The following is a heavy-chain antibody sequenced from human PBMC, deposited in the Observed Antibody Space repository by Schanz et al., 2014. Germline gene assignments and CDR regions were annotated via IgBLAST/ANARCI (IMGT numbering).Heavy chain of an antibody. J-gene: IGHJ4*02. CDR1: GFTFSTHA. Sequence: EMQLLESGGGLIQPGGSLRLSCAASGFTFSTHAMSWVRQAPGKGLEWVSLISDSGDTAYYADSVKGRFTISRDNSKNTLYLQMNSLRAGDAAVYYCARGLIAAAGGAFDYWGQGTLVAVSS. CDR3: ARGLIAAAGGAFDY. D-gene: IGHD6-13*01. V-gene: IGHV3-23*01. CDR2: ISDSGDTA.